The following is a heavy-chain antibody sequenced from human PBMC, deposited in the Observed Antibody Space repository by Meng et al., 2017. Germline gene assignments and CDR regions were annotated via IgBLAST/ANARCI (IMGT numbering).Heavy chain of an antibody. D-gene: IGHD3-16*02. CDR2: IYYSGST. CDR1: GGSVSSGSYY. V-gene: IGHV4-61*01. Sequence: SETLSLTCTVSGGSVSSGSYYWSWIRQPPGKGLEWIGYIYYSGSTNYNPSLKSRVTISVDTSKNQFSLKLSSVTAADTAVYYCARSSKYDYVWGSYRPYYFDYWGQGTLVTVSS. J-gene: IGHJ4*02. CDR3: ARSSKYDYVWGSYRPYYFDY.